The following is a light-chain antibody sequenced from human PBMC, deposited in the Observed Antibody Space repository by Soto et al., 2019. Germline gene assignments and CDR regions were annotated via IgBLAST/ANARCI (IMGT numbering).Light chain of an antibody. CDR1: SSNIGSNS. CDR3: AAWDDSLNGRV. CDR2: SNS. J-gene: IGLJ3*02. Sequence: QSVLTQPPSASETPGQRVTISCSGSSSNIGSNSVNWYQHLPGTAPKLLIFSNSRRLSGVPDRFSGSKSGTSASLAISGLQSEDEADYYCAAWDDSLNGRVFGGGTKLTVL. V-gene: IGLV1-44*01.